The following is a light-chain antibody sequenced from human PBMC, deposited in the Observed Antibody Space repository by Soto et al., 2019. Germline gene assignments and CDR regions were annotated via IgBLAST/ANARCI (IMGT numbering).Light chain of an antibody. CDR1: QDISNY. Sequence: DIQMTQSPSSLSASVGDRVTITCQASQDISNYLNWYQQKPGKAPKLLIFDASNVETGVPSRFSGRGSGTHFTFTSHSLQAEDVANYYHQRYEGPPLTFGGGTKIEI. V-gene: IGKV1-33*01. J-gene: IGKJ4*01. CDR3: QRYEGPPLT. CDR2: DAS.